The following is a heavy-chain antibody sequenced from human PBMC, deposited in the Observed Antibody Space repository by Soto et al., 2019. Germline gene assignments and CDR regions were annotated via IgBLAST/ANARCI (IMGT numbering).Heavy chain of an antibody. Sequence: GGSLRLSCAASGFTFSDHYMDWVRQAPGKGLEWVGRTRNKANSYTTEYAASVKGRFTISRDDSKNSLYLQMNSLKTEDTAVYYCARGGDGYTEKFDYWGQGTLVTVSS. CDR2: TRNKANSYTT. J-gene: IGHJ4*02. CDR3: ARGGDGYTEKFDY. CDR1: GFTFSDHY. D-gene: IGHD5-12*01. V-gene: IGHV3-72*01.